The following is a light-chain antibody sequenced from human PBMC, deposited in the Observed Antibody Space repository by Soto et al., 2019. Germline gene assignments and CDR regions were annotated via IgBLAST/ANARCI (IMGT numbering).Light chain of an antibody. CDR1: QSVSSY. CDR3: QQRSNWPPALT. J-gene: IGKJ4*01. CDR2: DAS. Sequence: EIVLTQSPATLSLSPGERATLSCRASQSVSSYLAWYQQKPGQAPRLLFYDASNRATGIPARFSGSGSGTHFTLTISSLEPEDFAVYYCQQRSNWPPALTFGGGTKVEIK. V-gene: IGKV3-11*01.